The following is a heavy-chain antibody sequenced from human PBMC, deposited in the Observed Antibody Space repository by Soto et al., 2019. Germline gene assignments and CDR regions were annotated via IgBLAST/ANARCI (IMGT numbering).Heavy chain of an antibody. CDR1: GYTFTGYY. CDR3: ASGLAYCSGGSCPNDAFDI. Sequence: ASVKVSCKASGYTFTGYYMHWVRQAPGQGLEWMGWINPNSGGTNYAQKFQGWVTMTRDTSISTAYMELSRLRSDDTAVYYCASGLAYCSGGSCPNDAFDIWGQGTMVTVSS. CDR2: INPNSGGT. J-gene: IGHJ3*02. D-gene: IGHD2-15*01. V-gene: IGHV1-2*04.